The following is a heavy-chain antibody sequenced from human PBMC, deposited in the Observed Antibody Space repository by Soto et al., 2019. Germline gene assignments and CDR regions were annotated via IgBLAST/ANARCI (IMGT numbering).Heavy chain of an antibody. CDR2: IYSGGST. Sequence: EVQLVESGGGVVQPGGSLRLSCAAAGFTVSSNYMSWVRQAPGKVLEWVSVIYSGGSTYYADPVKGRFTISRDNSKNTLYLQMNSLRAEDTAVYYCARDQGYSHYWGQGTLVTVSS. CDR1: GFTVSSNY. J-gene: IGHJ4*02. CDR3: ARDQGYSHY. D-gene: IGHD5-18*01. V-gene: IGHV3-66*01.